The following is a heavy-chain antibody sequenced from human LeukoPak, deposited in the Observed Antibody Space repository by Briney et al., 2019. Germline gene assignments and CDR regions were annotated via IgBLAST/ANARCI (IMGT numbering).Heavy chain of an antibody. V-gene: IGHV3-23*01. CDR3: AKDVAGVRGVRGGFDY. J-gene: IGHJ4*02. CDR1: GFTFSVAA. Sequence: PGGSLRLSCAASGFTFSVAAMTWVRQAPGKGLEWVSAIGGSGVSTYYADSVKGRFTISRDNSKNTLYLQMNSLRAEDTAIYYCAKDVAGVRGVRGGFDYWGQGTLVTVSS. CDR2: IGGSGVST. D-gene: IGHD3-10*01.